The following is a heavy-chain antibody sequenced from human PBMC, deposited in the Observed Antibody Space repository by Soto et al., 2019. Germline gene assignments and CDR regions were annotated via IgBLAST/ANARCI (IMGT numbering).Heavy chain of an antibody. V-gene: IGHV4-34*01. CDR2: INHSGST. D-gene: IGHD3-22*01. Sequence: SETLSLTCAVYGGSFSGYYWSWIRQPPGKGLEWIGEINHSGSTNYNPSLKSRVTISVDTSKNQFSLKLSSVTAADTAVYYCARRRYYDSSGYSNRYYYYYGMDVWGQGTTVTVSS. CDR3: ARRRYYDSSGYSNRYYYYYGMDV. J-gene: IGHJ6*02. CDR1: GGSFSGYY.